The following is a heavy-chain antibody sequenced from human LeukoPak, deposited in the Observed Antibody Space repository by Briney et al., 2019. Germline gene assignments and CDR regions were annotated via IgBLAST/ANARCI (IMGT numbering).Heavy chain of an antibody. Sequence: SETLSLTCTVSDGSISSSSYYWGWIRQPPGKGLEWIGNIYTSGSTNYNPPLKSRVTISVDTSKNQFSLKLSSVTAADTAVYYCARDLAEGSGSYYTIGYWGQGTLVTVSS. CDR1: DGSISSSSYY. CDR3: ARDLAEGSGSYYTIGY. V-gene: IGHV4-61*01. CDR2: IYTSGST. D-gene: IGHD3-10*01. J-gene: IGHJ4*02.